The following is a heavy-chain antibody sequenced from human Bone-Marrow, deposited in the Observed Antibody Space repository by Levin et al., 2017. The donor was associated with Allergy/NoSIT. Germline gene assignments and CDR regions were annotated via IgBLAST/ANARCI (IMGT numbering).Heavy chain of an antibody. CDR3: ARRDTIRYYYGMDV. D-gene: IGHD3-3*01. CDR2: IYYSGST. CDR1: GGSINGPY. J-gene: IGHJ6*02. Sequence: SQTLSLTCTVSGGSINGPYWSWIRQPPGKGLEWIGYIYYSGSTTSSPSLKSRVTISIDTSKNQIFLKLRSVTAADTAVYYCARRDTIRYYYGMDVWGQGTTVTVSS. V-gene: IGHV4-59*08.